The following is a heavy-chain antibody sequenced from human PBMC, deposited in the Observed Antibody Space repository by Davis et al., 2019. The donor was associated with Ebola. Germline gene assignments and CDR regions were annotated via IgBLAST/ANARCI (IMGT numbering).Heavy chain of an antibody. Sequence: AASVKVSCKASGYTFTSYYMHWVRQAPGQGLEWMGIINPSGGSTSYTQKFQGRVTMTRDTSTSTVYMELSSLRSEDTAVYYCARDWGGGWYFDLWGRGTLVTVSS. CDR1: GYTFTSYY. J-gene: IGHJ2*01. CDR3: ARDWGGGWYFDL. CDR2: INPSGGST. D-gene: IGHD3-16*01. V-gene: IGHV1-46*01.